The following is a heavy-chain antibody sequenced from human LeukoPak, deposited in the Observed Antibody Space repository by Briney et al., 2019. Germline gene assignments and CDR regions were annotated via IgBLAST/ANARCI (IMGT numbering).Heavy chain of an antibody. D-gene: IGHD3-10*01. CDR2: IVVGSGNT. J-gene: IGHJ4*02. CDR1: GFTFTSSS. CDR3: ARSITMVRGVIIDY. V-gene: IGHV1-58*02. Sequence: SVKVSCKASGFTFTSSSMQWVRQARGQRLEWIGWIVVGSGNTNYAQKLQGRVTMTTDTSTSAAYMELRSLRSDDTAVYYRARSITMVRGVIIDYWGQGTLVTVSS.